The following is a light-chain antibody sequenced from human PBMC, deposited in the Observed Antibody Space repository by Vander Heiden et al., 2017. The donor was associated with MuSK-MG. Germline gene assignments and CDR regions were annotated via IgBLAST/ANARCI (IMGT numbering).Light chain of an antibody. V-gene: IGKV3-11*01. Sequence: EIVFTLSPPPLSLSPGERATLSCRASQSVSSYLAWYQQKPGQAPRLRIYDASNRATGIPARCSGSGSGTDFTLTISSREPEEFAGYYCQQRSNWPLTFGGGTKVEIK. CDR1: QSVSSY. CDR2: DAS. J-gene: IGKJ4*01. CDR3: QQRSNWPLT.